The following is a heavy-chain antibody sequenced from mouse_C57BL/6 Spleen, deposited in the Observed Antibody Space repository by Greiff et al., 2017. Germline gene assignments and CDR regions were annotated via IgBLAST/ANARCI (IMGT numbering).Heavy chain of an antibody. D-gene: IGHD1-1*01. CDR3: ARAGYYYGSSYWYVDV. Sequence: EVQRVESEGGLVQPGSSLKLSCTASGFTFSDYYMAWVRQVPEKGLEWVANINYDGSSTYYLASLKSRFIISKDNAKNSLYLQMNSLESKDTATYYCARAGYYYGSSYWYVDVWGTETTGTVSS. V-gene: IGHV5-16*01. CDR2: INYDGSST. J-gene: IGHJ1*03. CDR1: GFTFSDYY.